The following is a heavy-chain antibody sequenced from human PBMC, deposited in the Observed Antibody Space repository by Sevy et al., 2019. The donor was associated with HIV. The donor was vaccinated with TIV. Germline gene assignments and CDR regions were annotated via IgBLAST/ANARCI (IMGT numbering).Heavy chain of an antibody. V-gene: IGHV4-59*01. CDR1: GGSISSYY. CDR3: ARSSLSYSSGAMYYYYAMDV. J-gene: IGHJ6*02. D-gene: IGHD6-19*01. Sequence: SETLSLTCTVSGGSISSYYWSWIRQPPGKGLEWIGYIYYSGSTNYNTSLKSRVTISVDTSKNQLSLKLSSVTAADTAVCYCARSSLSYSSGAMYYYYAMDVWGQGTTVTVSS. CDR2: IYYSGST.